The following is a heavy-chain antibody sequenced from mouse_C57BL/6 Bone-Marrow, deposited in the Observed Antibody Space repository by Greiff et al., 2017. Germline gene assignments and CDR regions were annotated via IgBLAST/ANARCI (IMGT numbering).Heavy chain of an antibody. J-gene: IGHJ3*01. V-gene: IGHV1-81*01. Sequence: VQLQQSGAELARPGASVKLSCKASGYTFTSYGISWVKQRTGQGLEWIGEIYPRSGNTYYNEKFKGKATLTADKSSSTAYMELRSLTSEDSAVYFCARGRITTVVAPFAYGGQGTRITVSA. CDR2: IYPRSGNT. CDR1: GYTFTSYG. D-gene: IGHD1-1*01. CDR3: ARGRITTVVAPFAY.